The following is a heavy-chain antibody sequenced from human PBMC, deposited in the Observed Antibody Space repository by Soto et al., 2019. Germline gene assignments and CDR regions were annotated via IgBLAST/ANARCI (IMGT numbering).Heavy chain of an antibody. CDR2: IYFIGNT. Sequence: PSETLSLTCTVSGGSISSSSYYWGWIRQPPGKGLEWIGSIYFIGNTNYNPSLKSRVTISVDTSKNQFSLKLSSVTPADTAIYYCARGYYDSSGQSNTFDIWGQGTMVTVSS. J-gene: IGHJ3*02. CDR3: ARGYYDSSGQSNTFDI. D-gene: IGHD3-22*01. CDR1: GGSISSSSYY. V-gene: IGHV4-39*01.